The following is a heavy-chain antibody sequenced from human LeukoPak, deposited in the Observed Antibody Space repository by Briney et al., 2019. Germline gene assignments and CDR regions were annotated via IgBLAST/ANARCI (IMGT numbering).Heavy chain of an antibody. CDR3: ARRGGRIFDY. Sequence: SETLSLTCTVSGGSISSYYWSWIRQPPGKGLEWIGYIYYSGSTNYNPSLKSRVTISVDASKNQFSLKLSSVTAADTAVYYCARRGGRIFDYWGQGTLVTVSS. V-gene: IGHV4-59*01. D-gene: IGHD2-15*01. J-gene: IGHJ4*02. CDR1: GGSISSYY. CDR2: IYYSGST.